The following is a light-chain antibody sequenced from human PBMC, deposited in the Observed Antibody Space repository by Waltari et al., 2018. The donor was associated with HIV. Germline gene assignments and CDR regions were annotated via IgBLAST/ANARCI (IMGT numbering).Light chain of an antibody. Sequence: DIVMTQSPYYLAVSLGERANVTSLARQSLLYSSNNNNSLAWYKHKPGQPPKLLLYWASTRQSGVPDRFSGSGSGTNFSLTINKLQAEDVATYYCQQYYRTPLTFGGGTRV. CDR3: QQYYRTPLT. V-gene: IGKV4-1*01. CDR2: WAS. J-gene: IGKJ4*01. CDR1: QSLLYSSNNNNS.